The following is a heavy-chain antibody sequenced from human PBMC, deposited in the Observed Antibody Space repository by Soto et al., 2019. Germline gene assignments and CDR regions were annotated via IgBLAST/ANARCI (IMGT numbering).Heavy chain of an antibody. J-gene: IGHJ4*02. CDR2: IYYSGST. V-gene: IGHV4-39*01. CDR1: GGSISSSSYY. D-gene: IGHD4-4*01. Sequence: SETLSLTCTVSGGSISSSSYYWGLIRQPPGKGLEWIGSIYYSGSTYYNPSLKSRVTISVDTSKNQFSLKLGSVTAADTAVYYCARHYREYFDYWGQGTLVTV. CDR3: ARHYREYFDY.